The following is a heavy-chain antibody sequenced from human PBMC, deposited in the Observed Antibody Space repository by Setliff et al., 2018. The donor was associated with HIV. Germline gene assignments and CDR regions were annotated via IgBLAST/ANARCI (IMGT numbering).Heavy chain of an antibody. Sequence: KLSETLSLTCSVSGDSISSGSYFWGWIRQTPGKGLEWIGNIYYTGFAYYNPSLKSRVTISLDTSKTHFFLNLTSVTDADTAVYFCTREGRGDPAMATTRIDYWGQGKLGTVPQ. CDR1: GDSISSGSYF. CDR3: TREGRGDPAMATTRIDY. V-gene: IGHV4-39*02. J-gene: IGHJ4*02. CDR2: IYYTGFA. D-gene: IGHD1-1*01.